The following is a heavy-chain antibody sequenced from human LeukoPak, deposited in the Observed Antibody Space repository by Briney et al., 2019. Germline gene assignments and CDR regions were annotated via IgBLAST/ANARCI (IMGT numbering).Heavy chain of an antibody. CDR1: GGSFSGYY. Sequence: SETLSLTCAVYGGSFSGYYWSWIRQPPGKGLEWIGEINHSGSTNYNPSLKSRVTISVDTSKNQFSLKLSSVTAADTAVYYCAISLLNPSDAFDIWGQGTMVTVSS. CDR2: INHSGST. V-gene: IGHV4-34*01. CDR3: AISLLNPSDAFDI. D-gene: IGHD2-8*01. J-gene: IGHJ3*02.